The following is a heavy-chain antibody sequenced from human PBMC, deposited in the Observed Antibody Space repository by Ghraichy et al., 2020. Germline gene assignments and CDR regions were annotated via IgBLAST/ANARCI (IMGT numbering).Heavy chain of an antibody. Sequence: GGSLRLSCAASGFTFSSNWMAWVRQPPGKGLEWVSTIKQDGRATYYVDSVKGRFTISRDKAKNSLYLQMDSLRVEDTAVYYCARENCETDWHGTFGMWGQGTMVTVYS. CDR2: IKQDGRAT. J-gene: IGHJ3*02. CDR3: ARENCETDWHGTFGM. D-gene: IGHD3-9*01. V-gene: IGHV3-7*01. CDR1: GFTFSSNW.